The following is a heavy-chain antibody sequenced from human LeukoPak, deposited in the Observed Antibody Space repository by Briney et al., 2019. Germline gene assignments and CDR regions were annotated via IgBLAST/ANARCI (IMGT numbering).Heavy chain of an antibody. V-gene: IGHV3-23*01. J-gene: IGHJ6*02. Sequence: PGGSLRLSCAASGFTFSSYAMSWVRQAPGKGLEWVSAISGSGGSTYYADSVKGRFTISRDNSKNTLYLQMNSLRAEDTAVYYCAKDLGYCSGGSCYSYYYYGMDVWGQGTTVTVSS. CDR2: ISGSGGST. CDR3: AKDLGYCSGGSCYSYYYYGMDV. CDR1: GFTFSSYA. D-gene: IGHD2-15*01.